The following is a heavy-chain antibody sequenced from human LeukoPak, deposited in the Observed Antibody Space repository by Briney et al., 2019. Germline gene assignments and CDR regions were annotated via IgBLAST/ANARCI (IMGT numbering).Heavy chain of an antibody. CDR1: GYAFTNYA. Sequence: ASVTVSCKASGYAFTNYAINWVRQAPGQGLEWMGWINTNTGDPTYAQAFTGRFVFSLDTSVSTAYLQISSLKADDTAVFYCARGRRGGDYSSDRFDPWGQGTLVTVSS. D-gene: IGHD4-17*01. CDR2: INTNTGDP. V-gene: IGHV7-4-1*02. CDR3: ARGRRGGDYSSDRFDP. J-gene: IGHJ5*02.